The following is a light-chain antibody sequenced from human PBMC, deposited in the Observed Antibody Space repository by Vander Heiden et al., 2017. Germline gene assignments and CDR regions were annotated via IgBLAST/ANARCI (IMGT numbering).Light chain of an antibody. CDR1: QSVSRTY. J-gene: IGKJ5*01. V-gene: IGKV3-20*01. Sequence: EIVLTQSPGTLSLSPGERATLSCTASQSVSRTYLASYQQKPGPAPSFLMYGASSRATGIPDRFSGSGSGTDFTLTISRLEPEYFAVYYCQLYGSSPTFGQGTRLEIK. CDR3: QLYGSSPT. CDR2: GAS.